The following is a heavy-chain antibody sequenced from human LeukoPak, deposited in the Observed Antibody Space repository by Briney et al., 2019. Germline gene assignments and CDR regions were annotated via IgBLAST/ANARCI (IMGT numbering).Heavy chain of an antibody. Sequence: SETLSLTCAVYGGSFSGYYWSWIRQPPGKGLEWIGEINHSGSTNYNPSLKSRVTISVDTSKNRFSLKLSSVTAADTAVYYCATTYYYYGMDVWGQGTTVTVSS. CDR2: INHSGST. CDR3: ATTYYYYGMDV. CDR1: GGSFSGYY. V-gene: IGHV4-34*01. J-gene: IGHJ6*02.